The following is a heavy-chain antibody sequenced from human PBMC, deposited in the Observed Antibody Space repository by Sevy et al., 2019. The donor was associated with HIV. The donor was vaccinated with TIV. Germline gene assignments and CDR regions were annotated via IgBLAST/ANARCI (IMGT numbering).Heavy chain of an antibody. D-gene: IGHD2-2*02. V-gene: IGHV3-33*01. Sequence: GGSLRLSCGASGFTFSSYGMHWVRQAPGKGLEWMAIIWYDGSNKYYADSVKGRFTISRDNSKNTLDLQMNSLRAEDTAVYYCARVGGYCSGTSCYTGRYYYYYGMDVWGQGTTVTVSS. CDR3: ARVGGYCSGTSCYTGRYYYYYGMDV. CDR2: IWYDGSNK. J-gene: IGHJ6*02. CDR1: GFTFSSYG.